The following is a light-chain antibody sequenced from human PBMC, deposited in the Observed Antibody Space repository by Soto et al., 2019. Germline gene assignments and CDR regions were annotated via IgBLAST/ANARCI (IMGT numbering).Light chain of an antibody. V-gene: IGLV1-51*01. J-gene: IGLJ1*01. CDR3: GTWDNRLSVYV. CDR2: DND. Sequence: QSVLTQPPSVSAAPGQKVTLSCSGISSNIGDNFVSWYQKLPGTAPKLLIYDNDKRPSGIPDRFSGSKSGTSATLGITGLQTGDEAAYFCGTWDNRLSVYVFGTGTKVT. CDR1: SSNIGDNF.